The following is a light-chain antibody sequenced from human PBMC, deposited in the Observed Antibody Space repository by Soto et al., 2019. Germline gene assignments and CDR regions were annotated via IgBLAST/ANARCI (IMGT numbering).Light chain of an antibody. J-gene: IGKJ1*01. CDR2: AAS. CDR1: QSVSSAY. Sequence: EIVLTQSPGTLSLSPGERATLSCRASQSVSSAYLAWYQHKPGQPPTLLIYAASSRVTGIPDRFSGSGSGKDFTLPISSLEPDDFAVYYCQQYGSSSTWTFGQGTKVEIK. CDR3: QQYGSSSTWT. V-gene: IGKV3-20*01.